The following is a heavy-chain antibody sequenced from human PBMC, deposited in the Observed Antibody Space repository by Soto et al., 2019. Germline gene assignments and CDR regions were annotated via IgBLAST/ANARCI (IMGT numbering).Heavy chain of an antibody. CDR2: ISYDDDNK. Sequence: PGGSLRLSCAASGFKFSDYSMHWVRQVPGRGLEWLAVISYDDDNKYYADSVKGRFTISRDNAKNTLSLQVNSLRAEDTAIYYCARDGYFYDRGGQHPDYWGQGTLVTVSS. D-gene: IGHD3-10*02. V-gene: IGHV3-30-3*01. J-gene: IGHJ4*02. CDR1: GFKFSDYS. CDR3: ARDGYFYDRGGQHPDY.